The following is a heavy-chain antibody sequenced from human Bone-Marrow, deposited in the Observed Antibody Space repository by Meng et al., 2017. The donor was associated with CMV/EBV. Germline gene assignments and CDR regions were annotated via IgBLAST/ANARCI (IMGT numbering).Heavy chain of an antibody. CDR3: AQGYDSSGYYLVS. J-gene: IGHJ5*02. V-gene: IGHV3-30*02. CDR1: GFTFSSFA. D-gene: IGHD3-22*01. Sequence: GESLKISCAASGFTFSSFAMHWIRQAPGKGLQWVAYIRHDASGQYYAESVKGRFTISRDNSKNTLYLQMNSLRAEDTAVYYCAQGYDSSGYYLVSWGQGTLVPVFS. CDR2: IRHDASGQ.